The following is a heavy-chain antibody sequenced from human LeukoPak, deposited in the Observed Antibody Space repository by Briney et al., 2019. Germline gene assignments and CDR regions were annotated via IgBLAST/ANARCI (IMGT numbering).Heavy chain of an antibody. J-gene: IGHJ3*02. CDR2: IYYSGST. D-gene: IGHD3-22*01. V-gene: IGHV4-59*01. CDR1: GVSISSYY. CDR3: ARDRYYYDSSGFEAFDI. Sequence: SSETLSLTCTVSGVSISSYYWSWIRQPPGKGLEWIGYIYYSGSTNYNPSLKSRVTISVDTSKNQFSLKLSSVTAADTAVYYCARDRYYYDSSGFEAFDIWGQGTMVTVSS.